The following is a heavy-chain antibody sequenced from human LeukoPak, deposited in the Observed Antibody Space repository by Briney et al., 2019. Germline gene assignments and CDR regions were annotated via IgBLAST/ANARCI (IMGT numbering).Heavy chain of an antibody. CDR1: GGSINSFY. J-gene: IGHJ4*02. CDR3: ARENWRSKSIDFDS. CDR2: IYSSGST. Sequence: SKTLSLTCTVSGGSINSFYWTWIRQPAGKGLEWIGRIYSSGSTNFNPSLKSRVTMSVDTSKNQFSLRLSSVTAADTAAYFCARENWRSKSIDFDSWGQGTLVTVSS. D-gene: IGHD6-6*01. V-gene: IGHV4-4*07.